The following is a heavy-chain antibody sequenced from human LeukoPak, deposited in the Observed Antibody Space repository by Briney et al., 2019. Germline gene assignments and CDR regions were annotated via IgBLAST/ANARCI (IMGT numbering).Heavy chain of an antibody. V-gene: IGHV4-59*01. Sequence: SETLSLTCTVSGDSISSYYWSWIRQPPGKGLEWIGYIYYSGSTNYNPPLKSRVTISVDTSKNQFSLKLSSVTAADTAVYYCARDGDWNYFDYWGQGTLVTVSS. CDR1: GDSISSYY. CDR3: ARDGDWNYFDY. J-gene: IGHJ4*02. CDR2: IYYSGST. D-gene: IGHD3/OR15-3a*01.